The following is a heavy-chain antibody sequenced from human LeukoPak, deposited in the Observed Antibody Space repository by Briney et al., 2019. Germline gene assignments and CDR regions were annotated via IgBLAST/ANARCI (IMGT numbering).Heavy chain of an antibody. CDR3: ARMPTLYSSSWYWDY. Sequence: PGGSLRLSCAASGFTFSDYYMSWIRQAPGKGLEWVSYISSSGSTIYYADSVKGRFTISRDNAKNSLYLQMNSLRAEDTAVYYCARMPTLYSSSWYWDYWGQGTLVTVSS. J-gene: IGHJ4*02. CDR1: GFTFSDYY. V-gene: IGHV3-11*01. D-gene: IGHD6-13*01. CDR2: ISSSGSTI.